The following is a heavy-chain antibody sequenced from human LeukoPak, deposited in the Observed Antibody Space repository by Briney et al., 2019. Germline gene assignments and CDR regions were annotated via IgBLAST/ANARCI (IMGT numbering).Heavy chain of an antibody. CDR2: ISSSGSTI. J-gene: IGHJ4*02. CDR1: GFTFSSYE. D-gene: IGHD3-22*01. V-gene: IGHV3-48*03. Sequence: GGSLRLSCAASGFTFSSYEMNWVRQAPGEGLEWVSYISSSGSTIYYADSVKGRFTISRDNAKNSLYLQMNSLRAEDTAVYYCAAGSIVVVIGYWGQGTLVTVSS. CDR3: AAGSIVVVIGY.